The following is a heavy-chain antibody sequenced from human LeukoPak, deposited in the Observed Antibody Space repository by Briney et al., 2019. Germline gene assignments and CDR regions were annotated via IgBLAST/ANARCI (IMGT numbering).Heavy chain of an antibody. CDR2: ISYDGSNK. Sequence: GGSLRLSCAASGFTFSSHAMHWVRQAPGKGLEWVAVISYDGSNKYYADSVKGRFTISRDNSKNTLYLQMNSLRAEDTAVYYCARDYNVWGSKAHFDYWGQGTLVTVSS. V-gene: IGHV3-30*04. CDR3: ARDYNVWGSKAHFDY. CDR1: GFTFSSHA. J-gene: IGHJ4*02. D-gene: IGHD3-16*01.